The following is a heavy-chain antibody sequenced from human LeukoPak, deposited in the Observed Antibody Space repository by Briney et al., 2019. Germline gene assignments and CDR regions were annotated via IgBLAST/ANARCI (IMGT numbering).Heavy chain of an antibody. J-gene: IGHJ6*03. CDR3: ARDFSSSSSVYYYYYMDV. D-gene: IGHD6-6*01. CDR1: GGSISSSSYY. Sequence: SETLSLTCTVSGGSISSSSYYWGWIRQPPGKGLEWLGTIYYRGTTYYNPSLKSRVTISVDTSKNQFSLRLNSVTAADTAVYYCARDFSSSSSVYYYYYMDVWGTGTSVTVSS. CDR2: IYYRGTT. V-gene: IGHV4-39*07.